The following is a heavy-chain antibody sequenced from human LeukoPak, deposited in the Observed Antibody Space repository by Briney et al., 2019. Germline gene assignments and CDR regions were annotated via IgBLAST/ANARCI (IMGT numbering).Heavy chain of an antibody. J-gene: IGHJ4*02. CDR2: ISGSAGST. CDR3: AKDRGY. Sequence: PGGSLRLSCAASGFTFSTFAMTWVRQAPGKGLEWVSAISGSAGSTNYADSVKGRFTISRDNSKTTLYLQMNSLTAEDSAIYYCAKDRGYWGQGTLVTVSS. V-gene: IGHV3-23*01. CDR1: GFTFSTFA.